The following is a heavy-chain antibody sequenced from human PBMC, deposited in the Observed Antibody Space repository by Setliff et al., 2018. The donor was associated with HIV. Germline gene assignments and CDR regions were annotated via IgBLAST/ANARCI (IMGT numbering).Heavy chain of an antibody. J-gene: IGHJ4*02. Sequence: GASVKVSCKTSGYTFKSYDINWVRQDPGQRPEWMARINAGNGNREYSPKFQGRVTITADTSASTMYMELSSLRSEDTAVYYCARVGNNRLQFFDHWGQGTLVTVSS. CDR2: INAGNGNR. CDR1: GYTFKSYD. D-gene: IGHD5-12*01. CDR3: ARVGNNRLQFFDH. V-gene: IGHV1-3*01.